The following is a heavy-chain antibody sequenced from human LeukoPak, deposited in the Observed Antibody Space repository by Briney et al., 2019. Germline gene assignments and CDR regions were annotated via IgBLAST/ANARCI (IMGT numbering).Heavy chain of an antibody. V-gene: IGHV3-21*01. Sequence: PGGSLRLSFAASGFTFSSYSMNWVRQAPGKGLEWVSSISSSSSYIYYADSVKGRFTISRDNAKNSLYLQMNSLRAEDTAVYYCARGFGGVVVTPLRYWGQGTLVTVSS. D-gene: IGHD3-22*01. CDR3: ARGFGGVVVTPLRY. J-gene: IGHJ4*02. CDR2: ISSSSSYI. CDR1: GFTFSSYS.